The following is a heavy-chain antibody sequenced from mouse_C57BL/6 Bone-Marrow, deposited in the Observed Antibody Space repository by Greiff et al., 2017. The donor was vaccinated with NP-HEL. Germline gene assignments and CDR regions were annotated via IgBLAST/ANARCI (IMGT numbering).Heavy chain of an antibody. CDR1: GYTFTGYW. Sequence: QVQLKQSGAELMKPGASVKLSCKATGYTFTGYWIEWVKQRPGHGLEWIGEILPGSGSTNYNEKFKGKATFTADTSSNTAYMQLSSLSTEDSAIYYCAIPAYYYGSSLFDYWGQGTTLTVSS. CDR2: ILPGSGST. D-gene: IGHD1-1*01. J-gene: IGHJ2*01. CDR3: AIPAYYYGSSLFDY. V-gene: IGHV1-9*01.